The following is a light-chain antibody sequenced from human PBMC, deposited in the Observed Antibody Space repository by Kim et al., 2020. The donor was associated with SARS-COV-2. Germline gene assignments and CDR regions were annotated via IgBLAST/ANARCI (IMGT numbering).Light chain of an antibody. V-gene: IGLV3-25*03. Sequence: YELIQPPSVSVSPGQTARITCSGDALPKQYAYWFQQKPGQAPVVVIFEDTERPSGIPERFSGSTSGTTVTLTISGVQAEDEADYYCQSADSSDTFWVFGGGTQLTVL. CDR3: QSADSSDTFWV. CDR1: ALPKQY. J-gene: IGLJ3*02. CDR2: EDT.